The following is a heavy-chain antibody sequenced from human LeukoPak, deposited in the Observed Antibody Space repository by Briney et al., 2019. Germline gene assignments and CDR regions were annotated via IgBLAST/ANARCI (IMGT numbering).Heavy chain of an antibody. V-gene: IGHV4-34*01. CDR2: INHSGST. Sequence: SEALSLTCADYVGSFSAYYSSWIRQPPGKGLEWMGEINHSGSTNYTSSLKSRVTISVDTSKNQFSLKLSSVTAADTAVYYCARVRYDYAWGSYRPPFDYWGQGTLVTVSS. CDR3: ARVRYDYAWGSYRPPFDY. D-gene: IGHD3-16*02. J-gene: IGHJ4*02. CDR1: VGSFSAYY.